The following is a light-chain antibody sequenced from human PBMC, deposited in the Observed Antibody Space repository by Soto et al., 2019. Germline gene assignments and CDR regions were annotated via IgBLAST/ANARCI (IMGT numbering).Light chain of an antibody. J-gene: IGKJ5*01. CDR2: KAS. CDR1: QGISSW. V-gene: IGKV1-5*03. CDR3: QHYNSYSEA. Sequence: DIQMPQSPSSLSASVGDRVIITCRASQGISSWLAWYQQKPGKAPKLLIYKASTLKSGVPSRFSGSGSGTEFTLTISSLQPDDFATYYCQHYNSYSEAFGQGTRLEI.